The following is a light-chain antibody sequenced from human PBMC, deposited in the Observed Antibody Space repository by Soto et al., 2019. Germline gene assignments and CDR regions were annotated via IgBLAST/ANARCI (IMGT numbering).Light chain of an antibody. J-gene: IGKJ2*01. CDR1: QSLSSSY. Sequence: EIVLTQSPGSLSLSPGERATLSCRASQSLSSSYFAWFQQKPGQAPRLLIYGASSRSTGGAERFSGSGSGRDYTLLIIRLEHEDYSVYYCQQQGGSTPNTFGQGTKLEIK. V-gene: IGKV3-20*01. CDR3: QQQGGSTPNT. CDR2: GAS.